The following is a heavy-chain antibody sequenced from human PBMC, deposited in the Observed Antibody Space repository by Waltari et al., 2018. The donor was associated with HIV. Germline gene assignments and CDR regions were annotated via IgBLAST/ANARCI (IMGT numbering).Heavy chain of an antibody. V-gene: IGHV4-34*02. D-gene: IGHD1-20*01. J-gene: IGHJ5*02. Sequence: QVYLQQWGSGLLKPSETLSLTCAVYGGSFSGYYWSWVRQAPGKGLEWIGEINHRGYTNYNPSLKSRVVMLVDTSKQQFSLKMTSVTAADTAVYFCARIPKRFNWNFEPWGPGTLVTVSS. CDR3: ARIPKRFNWNFEP. CDR2: INHRGYT. CDR1: GGSFSGYY.